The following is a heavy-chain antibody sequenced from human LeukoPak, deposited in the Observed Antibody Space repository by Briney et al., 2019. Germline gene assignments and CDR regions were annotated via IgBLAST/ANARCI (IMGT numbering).Heavy chain of an antibody. D-gene: IGHD5-18*01. CDR3: ARVGSNVDTAMGSN. J-gene: IGHJ4*02. CDR2: INPNSGGT. Sequence: ASVKVSCKASGYTFTGYYMHWVRQAPGQGLEWMGWINPNSGGTNYAQKFQGRVTMTRDTSISTAYMELSRLRSDDTAVYYCARVGSNVDTAMGSNWGQGTLVTVSS. CDR1: GYTFTGYY. V-gene: IGHV1-2*02.